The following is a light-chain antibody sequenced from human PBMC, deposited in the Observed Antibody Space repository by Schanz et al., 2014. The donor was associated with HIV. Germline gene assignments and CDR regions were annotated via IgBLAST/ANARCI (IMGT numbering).Light chain of an antibody. CDR1: QSIDRW. V-gene: IGKV1-5*03. CDR2: KAS. Sequence: DIQVTQSPSTLSASVGDRVTITCRASQSIDRWLAWYQQKPGEAPKLLVYKASTLEGGVPSRFSGSGAGTEFTLTISSLLPDDFATYYCQQYQTYSRTFGQGTKVEIK. CDR3: QQYQTYSRT. J-gene: IGKJ1*01.